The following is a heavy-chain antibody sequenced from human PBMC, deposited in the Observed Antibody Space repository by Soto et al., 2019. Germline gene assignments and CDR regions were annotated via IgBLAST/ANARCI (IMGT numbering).Heavy chain of an antibody. CDR2: ISSSGSTI. V-gene: IGHV3-48*03. CDR3: ASLYYYDSSGYYSEYNWFDP. D-gene: IGHD3-22*01. J-gene: IGHJ5*02. CDR1: GFTFSSYE. Sequence: GGSLRLSCAASGFTFSSYEMNWVRQAPGKGLEWVSYISSSGSTIYYADSVKGRFTISRDNAKNSLYLQMNSLRAEDTAVYYCASLYYYDSSGYYSEYNWFDPWGQGTLVT.